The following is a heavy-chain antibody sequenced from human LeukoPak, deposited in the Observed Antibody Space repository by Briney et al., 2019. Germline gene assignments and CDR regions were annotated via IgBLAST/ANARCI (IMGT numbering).Heavy chain of an antibody. Sequence: GGSLRLSCTASGFTFGDYAMSWVRQAPGKGLEWVGFIRSKAYGGTTEYAASVKGRFTISRDDSKSIAYLQMNSLKTEDTAVYYCTRDRIYCSGGSCYSGYYYYYYMDVWGKGTTVTISS. J-gene: IGHJ6*03. D-gene: IGHD2-15*01. CDR3: TRDRIYCSGGSCYSGYYYYYYMDV. V-gene: IGHV3-49*04. CDR1: GFTFGDYA. CDR2: IRSKAYGGTT.